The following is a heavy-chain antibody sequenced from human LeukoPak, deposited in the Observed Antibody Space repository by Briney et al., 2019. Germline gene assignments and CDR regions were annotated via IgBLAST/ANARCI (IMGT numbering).Heavy chain of an antibody. Sequence: GGSLRLSCAASGFTFRHYSMHWVRQAPGKGLEWLAVVSFDGKIEYYADSVKGRFSISRDNSNSTLYLQIDSLRPDDTGLYYCVRARVTRGLGYWGQGTPVTVS. CDR3: VRARVTRGLGY. J-gene: IGHJ4*02. CDR2: VSFDGKIE. CDR1: GFTFRHYS. V-gene: IGHV3-30*01. D-gene: IGHD3-16*01.